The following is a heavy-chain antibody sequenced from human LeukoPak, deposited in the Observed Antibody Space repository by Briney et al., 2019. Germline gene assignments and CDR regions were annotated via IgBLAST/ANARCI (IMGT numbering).Heavy chain of an antibody. D-gene: IGHD6-19*01. CDR3: ASGSSGWLY. V-gene: IGHV3-72*01. CDR1: GFTFSDHY. J-gene: IGHJ4*02. CDR2: IKNKRNTYIT. Sequence: GASLRLSCAASGFTFSDHYMDWVRQAPGKGLEWVGRIKNKRNTYITEYAASMKGRFTISRDDSKNSLYLQMNSLKTEDTAVYYCASGSSGWLYWGRGTLVTVSS.